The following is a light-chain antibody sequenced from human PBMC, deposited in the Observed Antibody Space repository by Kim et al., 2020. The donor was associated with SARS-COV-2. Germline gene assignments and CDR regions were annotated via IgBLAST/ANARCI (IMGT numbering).Light chain of an antibody. V-gene: IGKV1-17*02. CDR3: LQHSLYPLT. J-gene: IGKJ4*02. CDR1: EDIRKS. Sequence: ASVGEGITITCRAAEDIRKSVVWYQQKPGKAPTRLVFDASNLDIGVPSRFSGSGSGTKLALTINNVQPEDSATYFCLQHSLYPLTFGGGTKVDIK. CDR2: DAS.